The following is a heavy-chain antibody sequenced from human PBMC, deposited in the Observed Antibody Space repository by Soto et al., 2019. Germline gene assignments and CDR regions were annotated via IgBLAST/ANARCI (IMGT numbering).Heavy chain of an antibody. Sequence: GGSLRLSCAASGFTFSSYAMSWVRQAPGKGLEWVSAISGSGGSTYYADSVKGRFTISRDNSKNTLYLQMNSLRAEDTAVYYCAKVRRQQLVRWGDFDYWGQGTLVTVSS. CDR3: AKVRRQQLVRWGDFDY. V-gene: IGHV3-23*01. CDR2: ISGSGGST. J-gene: IGHJ4*02. CDR1: GFTFSSYA. D-gene: IGHD6-6*01.